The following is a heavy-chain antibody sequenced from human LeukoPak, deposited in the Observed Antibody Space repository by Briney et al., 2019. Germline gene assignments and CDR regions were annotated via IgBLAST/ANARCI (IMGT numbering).Heavy chain of an antibody. CDR2: IYYSGST. D-gene: IGHD3-22*01. CDR3: ARGGDSSGYYYPVFDY. V-gene: IGHV4-59*01. J-gene: IGHJ4*02. Sequence: SETLSLTCTVSGGSISSYYWSWIRQPPGRGLEWIGYIYYSGSTNYNPSLKSRVTISVDTSKNQFSLKLSSVTAADTAVYYCARGGDSSGYYYPVFDYWGQGTLVTVSS. CDR1: GGSISSYY.